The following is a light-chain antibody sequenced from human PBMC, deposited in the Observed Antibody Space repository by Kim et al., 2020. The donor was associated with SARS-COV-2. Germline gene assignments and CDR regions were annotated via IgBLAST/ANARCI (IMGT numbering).Light chain of an antibody. CDR3: HQRSNWPFT. Sequence: WAPGDRPTLSCSASQNVNSSLAFNQQLPGRPPTLLIFHASDRATSIPAWSSGGGCETDFTLTTNSRVPDDLVIDYCHQRSNWPFTLGQGTRLEIK. CDR2: HAS. J-gene: IGKJ5*01. CDR1: QNVNSS. V-gene: IGKV3-11*01.